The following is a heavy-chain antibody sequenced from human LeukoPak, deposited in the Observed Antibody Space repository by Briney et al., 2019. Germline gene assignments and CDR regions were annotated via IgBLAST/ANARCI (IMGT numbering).Heavy chain of an antibody. CDR3: ARTPGGSGNFFDY. D-gene: IGHD3-10*01. J-gene: IGHJ4*02. V-gene: IGHV3-53*01. Sequence: GGSLRLSCAASGFTVSADYMSWVRQAPGKGLEWVSIIYSSGSIYYADSVKGRVTISRDNSKNTVYLQMNSLRAEDTAVYYCARTPGGSGNFFDYWGQGSLVTVSS. CDR1: GFTVSADY. CDR2: IYSSGSI.